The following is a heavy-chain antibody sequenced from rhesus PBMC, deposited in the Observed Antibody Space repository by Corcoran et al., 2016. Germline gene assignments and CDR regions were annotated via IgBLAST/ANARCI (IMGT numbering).Heavy chain of an antibody. CDR2: ISVSIGST. J-gene: IGHJ4*01. V-gene: IGHV4-65*01. CDR1: GGSVSSSNW. CDR3: ARDESLSGSSHY. D-gene: IGHD6-25*01. Sequence: QVQLQESGPGLVKPSETLSLTCAVSGGSVSSSNWWSWIRQPPGKGLEWIGYISVSIGSTYYNPSLKCRVTISTDTSKNQFCLKLSSVTAADTAVYYCARDESLSGSSHYWGQGVLVTVSS.